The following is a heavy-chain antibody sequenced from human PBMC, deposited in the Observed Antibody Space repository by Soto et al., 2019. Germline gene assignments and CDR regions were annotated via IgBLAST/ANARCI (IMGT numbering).Heavy chain of an antibody. D-gene: IGHD6-19*01. CDR2: IIPLFKTT. V-gene: IGHV1-69*01. J-gene: IGHJ4*02. CDR3: ARNLVAVPGRNGY. Sequence: QVQLVQSGAEVKKPGSSVKVSCKTSGDTFTSYVISWVRQAPGQGLEWVGGIIPLFKTTNYAQKFQGRVTITADESTNTAYMELSSLRSEDTAVYYCARNLVAVPGRNGYWGRGTLVTVSS. CDR1: GDTFTSYV.